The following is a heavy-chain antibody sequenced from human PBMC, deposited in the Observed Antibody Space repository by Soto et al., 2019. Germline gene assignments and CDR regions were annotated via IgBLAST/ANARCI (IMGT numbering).Heavy chain of an antibody. CDR2: IDPSDAVI. D-gene: IGHD3-10*01. CDR3: ARRSRRVGETYYGLDV. CDR1: GYNFTSYW. V-gene: IGHV5-10-1*01. Sequence: GESLKISCEGSGYNFTSYWITWVRQMSGKGLEWLGTIDPSDAVICLSPNLQGHVTISVDKSINTLFVQWSSLKASDSAMYGCARRSRRVGETYYGLDVWGQGTTVTVSS. J-gene: IGHJ6*02.